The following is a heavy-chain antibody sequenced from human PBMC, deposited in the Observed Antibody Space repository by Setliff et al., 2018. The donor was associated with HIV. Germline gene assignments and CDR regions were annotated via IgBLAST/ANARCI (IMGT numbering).Heavy chain of an antibody. CDR1: GGSISSYY. CDR3: ARGTGAQYGYYFDY. CDR2: IHYSGST. V-gene: IGHV4-59*06. D-gene: IGHD4-17*01. J-gene: IGHJ4*02. Sequence: LSLTCTVSGGSISSYYWSWIRQPPGKGLEWIGYIHYSGSTDYNPSLKSRSSISINKSKKQFFLRLNSVTAADTAVYYCARGTGAQYGYYFDYWGQGTLVTVSS.